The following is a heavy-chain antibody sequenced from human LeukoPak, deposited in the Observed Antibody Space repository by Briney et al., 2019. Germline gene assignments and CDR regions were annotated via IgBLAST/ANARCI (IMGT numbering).Heavy chain of an antibody. V-gene: IGHV3-9*01. CDR1: GFTFDDYA. D-gene: IGHD6-13*01. Sequence: GGSLRLSCAASGFTFDDYAMHWVRQAPGKGLEWVSGISWNSGSIGYADSVKGRFTISRDNAKNSLYLQMNSLRAEDTALYYCAKDIDDQQLPFDYWGQGTLVTVSS. J-gene: IGHJ4*02. CDR2: ISWNSGSI. CDR3: AKDIDDQQLPFDY.